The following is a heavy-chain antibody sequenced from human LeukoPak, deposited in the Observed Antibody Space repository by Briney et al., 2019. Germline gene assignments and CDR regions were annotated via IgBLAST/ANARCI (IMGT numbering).Heavy chain of an antibody. Sequence: GGSLTLSCAASGFTFSSYAMSWVRQAPGKGLEWVSCLSVSDSSKLYADSVKGRFNISRDTSKNTLYLQMNSLRAEDTTVYYCAKTRTTVTTGNYFDYWGQGTLVTVS. CDR1: GFTFSSYA. CDR2: LSVSDSSK. V-gene: IGHV3-23*01. D-gene: IGHD4-17*01. CDR3: AKTRTTVTTGNYFDY. J-gene: IGHJ4*02.